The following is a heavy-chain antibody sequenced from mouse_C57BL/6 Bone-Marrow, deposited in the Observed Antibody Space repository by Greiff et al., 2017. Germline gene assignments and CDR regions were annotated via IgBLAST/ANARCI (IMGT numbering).Heavy chain of an antibody. CDR2: IDPASGNT. J-gene: IGHJ4*01. Sequence: VQLQQSVAELVRPGASVKLSCTASGFNIKNTYMHWVKQRPEQGLEWIGRIDPASGNTKYAPKFQGKATLTADKSSTTAYLQLSSLTSEDSAIYYGARRRSYYGNYYYARDYWGQGPSATVSS. V-gene: IGHV14-3*01. D-gene: IGHD2-1*01. CDR1: GFNIKNTY. CDR3: ARRRSYYGNYYYARDY.